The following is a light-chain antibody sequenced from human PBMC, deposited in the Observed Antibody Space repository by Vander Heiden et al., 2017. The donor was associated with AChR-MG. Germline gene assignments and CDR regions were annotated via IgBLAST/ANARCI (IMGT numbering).Light chain of an antibody. CDR2: DVT. Sequence: QSALTQPRSVSGSPGQSVTIYCTGTGSDVGGYNYVSWYQQHPGRAPKLIIHDVTKRPSGVPDRFSGSKSDNTASLTVSGLQAEDEADYYCCSYAGTYTLVFGGGTKLTVL. J-gene: IGLJ2*01. CDR3: CSYAGTYTLV. V-gene: IGLV2-11*01. CDR1: GSDVGGYNY.